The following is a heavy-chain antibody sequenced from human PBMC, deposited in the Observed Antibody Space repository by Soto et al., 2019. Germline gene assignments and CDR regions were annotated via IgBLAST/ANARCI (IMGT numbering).Heavy chain of an antibody. Sequence: ASVKVSCKASGYTFTSYGISWVRQAPGQGLEWMGWISAYNGNTNYAQKLQGRVTMTTDTSTSTAYMELRSLRSDDTAVYYCASFRIAAAGTVWFDPWGQGTLVTVPQ. CDR2: ISAYNGNT. CDR3: ASFRIAAAGTVWFDP. V-gene: IGHV1-18*01. CDR1: GYTFTSYG. J-gene: IGHJ5*02. D-gene: IGHD6-13*01.